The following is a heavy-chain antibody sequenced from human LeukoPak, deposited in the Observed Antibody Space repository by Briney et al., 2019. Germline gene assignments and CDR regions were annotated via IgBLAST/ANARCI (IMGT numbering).Heavy chain of an antibody. Sequence: GGSLRLSCAASGFTLSNYSTNWVRQAPEKGRGRVSFISRSSPTTIYYADSVKGRFTISRDNAKNSLYLQMNSLRDEDTAVYYCARDEDYGGNSDFDYWGQGTLVTVSS. CDR3: ARDEDYGGNSDFDY. CDR2: ISRSSPTTI. V-gene: IGHV3-48*02. D-gene: IGHD4-23*01. CDR1: GFTLSNYS. J-gene: IGHJ4*02.